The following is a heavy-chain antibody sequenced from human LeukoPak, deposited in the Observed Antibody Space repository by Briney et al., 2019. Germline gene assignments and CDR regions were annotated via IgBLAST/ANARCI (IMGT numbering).Heavy chain of an antibody. CDR2: INHSGSS. J-gene: IGHJ4*02. CDR3: ARGGDGQQLVLVY. Sequence: SETLSLTXAVYGGSFSGYYWSWIRQPPGKGLEWIGEINHSGSSNYNPSLKSRVTISADTAKSQFSLKLSSVTAADTAVYYCARGGDGQQLVLVYWGQGTLVTASS. V-gene: IGHV4-34*01. D-gene: IGHD6-13*01. CDR1: GGSFSGYY.